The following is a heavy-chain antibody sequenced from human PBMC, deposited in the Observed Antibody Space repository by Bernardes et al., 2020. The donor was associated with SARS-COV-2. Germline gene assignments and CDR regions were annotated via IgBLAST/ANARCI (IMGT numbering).Heavy chain of an antibody. CDR3: ATGPTSTGEFGS. V-gene: IGHV1-69*13. CDR2: IIPIFGTP. J-gene: IGHJ4*02. D-gene: IGHD2-2*01. Sequence: SVKVSCEASGGTFSTHGINWVRQARGLGLEWMGRIIPIFGTPIYAPEFQGRVTITADESTNTAYMELSSLLSEDTAMYYCATGPTSTGEFGSWGQGTPVTVSS. CDR1: GGTFSTHG.